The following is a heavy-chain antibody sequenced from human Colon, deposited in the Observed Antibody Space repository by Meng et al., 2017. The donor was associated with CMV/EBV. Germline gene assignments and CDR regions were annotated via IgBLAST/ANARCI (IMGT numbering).Heavy chain of an antibody. J-gene: IGHJ5*02. D-gene: IGHD2-8*01. CDR3: AKGQYCTNGVCGGWFDP. Sequence: SLKISCAASGFTFDDYAMHWVRQAPGKGLEWVSGISWNSGSIGYADSVKGRFTISRDNAKNSLYLQMNSLRAEDTALYYCAKGQYCTNGVCGGWFDPWGQGTLVTVSS. CDR2: ISWNSGSI. V-gene: IGHV3-9*01. CDR1: GFTFDDYA.